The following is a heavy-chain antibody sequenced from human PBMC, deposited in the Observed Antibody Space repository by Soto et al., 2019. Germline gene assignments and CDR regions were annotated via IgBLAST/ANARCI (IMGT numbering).Heavy chain of an antibody. CDR2: IYYSGST. V-gene: IGHV4-59*02. Sequence: SETLSLACTVSVGSVSSYYWSWIRQPPGKGLEWIGYIYYSGSTNYNPSLRSRVTISVDTSKNQFSLKLSSVTAADTAVYYCARVDLKQWLVLGYWGQGTLVTVSS. CDR1: VGSVSSYY. D-gene: IGHD6-19*01. CDR3: ARVDLKQWLVLGY. J-gene: IGHJ4*02.